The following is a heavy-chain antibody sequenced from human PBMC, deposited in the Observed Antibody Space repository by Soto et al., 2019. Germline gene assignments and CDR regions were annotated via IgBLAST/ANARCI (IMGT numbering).Heavy chain of an antibody. J-gene: IGHJ6*02. CDR1: GYTFTGYY. CDR3: ARAERVQLWLSDYYGMDV. Sequence: GESLKISCKASGYTFTGYYMHWVRQAPGQGLEWMGWINPNSGGTNYAQKFQGWVTMTRDTSISTAYMELSRLRSDDTAVYYCARAERVQLWLSDYYGMDVWGQGTTVTVSS. CDR2: INPNSGGT. V-gene: IGHV1-2*04. D-gene: IGHD5-18*01.